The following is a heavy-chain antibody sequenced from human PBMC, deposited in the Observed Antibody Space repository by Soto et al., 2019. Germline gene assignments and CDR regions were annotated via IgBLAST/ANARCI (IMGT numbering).Heavy chain of an antibody. CDR2: INQDESDE. J-gene: IGHJ5*01. CDR1: GFTFTKYW. D-gene: IGHD3-3*01. Sequence: EMQLVESGGGLVQPGGSLRLSCAASGFTFTKYWMTWVRQAPGKGLEWVANINQDESDEFYVDSVRGRFTISRDNAKDSVYLQMTSLRAEDTAVYYCARHNFWRFESWGQGTLVTVSS. CDR3: ARHNFWRFES. V-gene: IGHV3-7*01.